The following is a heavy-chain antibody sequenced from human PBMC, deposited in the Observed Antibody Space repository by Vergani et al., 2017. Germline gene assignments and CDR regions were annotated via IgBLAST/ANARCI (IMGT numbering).Heavy chain of an antibody. J-gene: IGHJ5*02. D-gene: IGHD3-22*01. V-gene: IGHV3-7*01. CDR1: GFIFSHYW. CDR3: ARINYYGSSGYSLTRWHNWFDP. Sequence: EVQLVESGGGLVQPGGSLRLSCAASGFIFSHYWMSWVRQAPGKGLEWVANINQDGSEKYYVDSVKDRFTISRDNAKNSLYLQMNSLRAEDTALYYCARINYYGSSGYSLTRWHNWFDPWGQGTLITFSS. CDR2: INQDGSEK.